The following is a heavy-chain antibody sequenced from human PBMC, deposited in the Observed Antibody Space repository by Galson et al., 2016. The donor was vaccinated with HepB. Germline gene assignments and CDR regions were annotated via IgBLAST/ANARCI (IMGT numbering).Heavy chain of an antibody. V-gene: IGHV3-48*02. CDR1: GFTFSTYT. CDR3: GRESWFDP. Sequence: LRLSCAASGFTFSTYTFNWVRQAPGKGLEWVAHISSSGTTKYYADSVKGRFTISRDNAKNSLYLQMNSLRDEDTAVYYCGRESWFDPWGQGTLVTVSS. J-gene: IGHJ5*02. CDR2: ISSSGTTK.